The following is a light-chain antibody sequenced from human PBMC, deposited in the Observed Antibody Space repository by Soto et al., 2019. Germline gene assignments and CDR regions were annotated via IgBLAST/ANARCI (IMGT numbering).Light chain of an antibody. CDR1: QSINSW. CDR3: QQYNSYPWT. Sequence: DIQMTQSPSTLSASVGDRVTITCRASQSINSWLAWYQQKPGKAPNLLIYMASSLESGVPSRFSGSGSGTEFTLTISSLQPDDFATYYCQQYNSYPWTFGQGTKVEIK. J-gene: IGKJ1*01. CDR2: MAS. V-gene: IGKV1-5*03.